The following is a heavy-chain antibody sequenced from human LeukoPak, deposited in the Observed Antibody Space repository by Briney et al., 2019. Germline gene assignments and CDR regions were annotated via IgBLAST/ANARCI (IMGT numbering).Heavy chain of an antibody. Sequence: GGSLRLSCAASGFTFSDYYMSWIRQAPGKGLEWGSYISSSGSTIYYADSVKGRFTISRDNAKNSLYLQMNSLRAEDTAVYYCASPRGRWQLVDYWGQGTLVTVSS. V-gene: IGHV3-11*04. CDR2: ISSSGSTI. CDR1: GFTFSDYY. J-gene: IGHJ4*02. D-gene: IGHD5-24*01. CDR3: ASPRGRWQLVDY.